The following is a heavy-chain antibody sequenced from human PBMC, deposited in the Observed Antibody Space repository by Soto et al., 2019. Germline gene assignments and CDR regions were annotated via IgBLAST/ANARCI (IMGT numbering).Heavy chain of an antibody. CDR2: ITFRGDYT. J-gene: IGHJ4*02. Sequence: EVQLLESGGGLVQPGGSLRLSCAASGFTFSSYAMSWVRQAPGKGLEWLASITFRGDYTYYADSVKGRFTLSRDNSRNRPDLQMDSLKVEDTALYYCAKLGTMGVFDNWGQGTLLTVSS. CDR1: GFTFSSYA. V-gene: IGHV3-23*01. CDR3: AKLGTMGVFDN. D-gene: IGHD1-26*01.